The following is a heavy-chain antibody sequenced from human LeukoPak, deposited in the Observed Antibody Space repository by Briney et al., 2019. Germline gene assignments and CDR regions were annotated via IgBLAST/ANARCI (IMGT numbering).Heavy chain of an antibody. CDR2: ISYDGSNK. D-gene: IGHD3-22*01. CDR3: AKDSTPYYDSSGYYSGFFGY. J-gene: IGHJ4*02. V-gene: IGHV3-30*18. CDR1: GFTFSSYG. Sequence: GGSLRLSCAASGFTFSSYGMHWVRQAPGKGLEWVAVISYDGSNKYYADSVKGRFTISRDNSKNTLYLQMNSLRAEDTAVYYCAKDSTPYYDSSGYYSGFFGYWGQGTLVTVSS.